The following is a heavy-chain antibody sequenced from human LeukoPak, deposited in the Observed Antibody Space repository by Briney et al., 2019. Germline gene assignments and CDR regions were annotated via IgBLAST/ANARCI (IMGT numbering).Heavy chain of an antibody. J-gene: IGHJ6*03. CDR3: AKVIVVPAASPMDV. Sequence: GGSLRLSCAASGFTFSSYAMSWVRQAPGKGLEWVAFIRYDGSNKYYADSVKGRFTISRDNSKNTLYLQMNSLRAEDTAVYYCAKVIVVPAASPMDVWGKGTTVTVPS. CDR2: IRYDGSNK. V-gene: IGHV3-30*02. D-gene: IGHD2-2*01. CDR1: GFTFSSYA.